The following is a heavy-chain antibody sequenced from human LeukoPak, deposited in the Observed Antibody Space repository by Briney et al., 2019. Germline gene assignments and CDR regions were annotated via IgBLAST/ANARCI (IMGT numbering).Heavy chain of an antibody. CDR1: GGSFSGYY. V-gene: IGHV4-34*01. Sequence: SETLSLTCAVYGGSFSGYYWSWIRQPPGKGLEWIGEINHSGSTNYNPSLKSRVTISVDTSKNQFSLKLSSVTAADTAVYYCARGGRWLQLFVFDYWGQGTLVTVSS. D-gene: IGHD5-24*01. J-gene: IGHJ4*02. CDR2: INHSGST. CDR3: ARGGRWLQLFVFDY.